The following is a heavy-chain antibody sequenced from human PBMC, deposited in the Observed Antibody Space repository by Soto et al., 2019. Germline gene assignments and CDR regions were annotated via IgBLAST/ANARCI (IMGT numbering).Heavy chain of an antibody. Sequence: VGSLRLSCAASGFTVSSNYMSWVRQAPGKGLEWVSVIYSGGSTYYADSVKGRFTISRDNSKNTLYLQMNSLRAEDTSVYYCARYSSGWGNTYFDYWGQGTLVTVSS. V-gene: IGHV3-66*01. CDR1: GFTVSSNY. CDR2: IYSGGST. J-gene: IGHJ4*02. D-gene: IGHD6-19*01. CDR3: ARYSSGWGNTYFDY.